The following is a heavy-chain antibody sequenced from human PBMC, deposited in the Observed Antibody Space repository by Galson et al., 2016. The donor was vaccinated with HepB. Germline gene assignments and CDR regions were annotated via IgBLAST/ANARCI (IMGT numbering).Heavy chain of an antibody. V-gene: IGHV3-23*01. CDR1: GFTFSNSA. J-gene: IGHJ4*02. CDR3: AKESTPNDY. CDR2: INIRGDTT. Sequence: SLRLSCAVSGFTFSNSAMSWVRQAPGKGLEYVSGINIRGDTTYYADSVKGRFTISRDNSKNTLFLQMNSLRAEDTAVYFCAKESTPNDYWVQGTLVTVSS.